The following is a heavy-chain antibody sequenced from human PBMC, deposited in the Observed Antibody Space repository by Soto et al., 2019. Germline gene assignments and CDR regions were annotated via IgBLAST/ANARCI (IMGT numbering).Heavy chain of an antibody. CDR3: AKTPGGFGEYSYFDY. V-gene: IGHV3-23*01. D-gene: IGHD3-10*01. CDR1: GFTFSSYA. Sequence: GGSLRLSCAASGFTFSSYAMSWVRQAPGKGLEWVSAISGSGGSTYYADSVKGRFTISRDNSKNTLYLQMNSLRAEDTAVYYCAKTPGGFGEYSYFDYWGQGTLVTVSS. J-gene: IGHJ4*02. CDR2: ISGSGGST.